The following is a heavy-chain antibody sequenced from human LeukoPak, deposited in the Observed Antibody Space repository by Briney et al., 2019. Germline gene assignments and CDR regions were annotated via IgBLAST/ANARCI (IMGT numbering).Heavy chain of an antibody. J-gene: IGHJ3*02. D-gene: IGHD1-26*01. V-gene: IGHV3-53*01. Sequence: GGSLRLSCAGSGFAVSSNYMTWVRQAPGKGPEWVSGIYSGGNTFYADSVKGRFTISRDISKNFLYLQMNSLRAEDTAVYYCARVRVGATPTDAFDIWGQGTMVTVSS. CDR2: IYSGGNT. CDR3: ARVRVGATPTDAFDI. CDR1: GFAVSSNY.